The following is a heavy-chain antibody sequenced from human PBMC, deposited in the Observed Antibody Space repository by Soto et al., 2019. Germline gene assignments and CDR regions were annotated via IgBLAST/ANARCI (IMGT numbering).Heavy chain of an antibody. J-gene: IGHJ4*02. CDR3: AKGRVGSGSLTPRVDF. CDR2: ISGGGDTT. V-gene: IGHV3-23*01. Sequence: EVQLLESGGGLVQPGGSLRLSCAASGFTFNNYAMSWVRQAPGKGLEWVSAISGGGDTTSYADSVKGRFTVSRDGSKNKLYLQMNSLRAEDTALYYCAKGRVGSGSLTPRVDFWGQGTLVTVSS. D-gene: IGHD3-10*01. CDR1: GFTFNNYA.